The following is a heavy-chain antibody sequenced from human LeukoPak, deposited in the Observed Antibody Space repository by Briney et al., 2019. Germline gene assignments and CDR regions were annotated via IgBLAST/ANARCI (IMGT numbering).Heavy chain of an antibody. V-gene: IGHV4-34*01. J-gene: IGHJ4*02. D-gene: IGHD2-15*01. CDR2: INHSGST. CDR1: GGSFRGYY. CDR3: ASGYCSGGSCYGVFI. Sequence: SETLSLTCAVYGGSFRGYYWSWIRQPPGKGLEWIGEINHSGSTNYNPSLKSRVTISVDTSKNQFSLKLSSVTAADTAVYYCASGYCSGGSCYGVFIWGQGTLVTVSS.